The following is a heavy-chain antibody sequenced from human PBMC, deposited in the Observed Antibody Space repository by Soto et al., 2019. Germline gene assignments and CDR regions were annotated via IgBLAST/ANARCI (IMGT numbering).Heavy chain of an antibody. CDR3: ARFGSGWWFDY. CDR1: GDSLSSNSVA. Sequence: SQTLSLTCAISGDSLSSNSVAWNWIRQSPSSGIKWLGRTSYRSKWYDDYTVYVKSRINIIPDTSKNQFSLQLNSVTPEDTAVYYCARFGSGWWFDYWGQGTLVTVSS. J-gene: IGHJ4*02. V-gene: IGHV6-1*01. CDR2: TSYRSKWYD. D-gene: IGHD6-19*01.